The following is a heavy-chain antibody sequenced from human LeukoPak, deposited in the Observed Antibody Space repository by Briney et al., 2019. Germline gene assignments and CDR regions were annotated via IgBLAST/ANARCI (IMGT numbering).Heavy chain of an antibody. J-gene: IGHJ3*02. D-gene: IGHD3-22*01. CDR1: GFTFSSYS. CDR3: ARDTYYYDSSGYFGAFDI. Sequence: GGSLRLSCAASGFTFSSYSMNWVRQAPGKGLEWVSYISSSGSTIYYADSVKGRFTISRDNAKNSLYLQMNSLRAEDTAVYYCARDTYYYDSSGYFGAFDIWGQGTMVTVSS. CDR2: ISSSGSTI. V-gene: IGHV3-48*04.